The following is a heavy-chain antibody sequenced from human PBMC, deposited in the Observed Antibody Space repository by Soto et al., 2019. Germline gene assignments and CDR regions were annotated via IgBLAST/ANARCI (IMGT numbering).Heavy chain of an antibody. CDR3: ARHPDYGGNYYYYGMDV. V-gene: IGHV4-39*01. J-gene: IGHJ6*02. Sequence: QLQLQESGPGLVKPSETLSLTCTSSGDSISDSSFYWAWIRQPPGKGLEWIGSIYYKGYTKYNPSLERQVTITVDTSRNQFSLRLSSVTAADTAVYFCARHPDYGGNYYYYGMDVWGPGTTVIVSS. D-gene: IGHD4-17*01. CDR2: IYYKGYT. CDR1: GDSISDSSFY.